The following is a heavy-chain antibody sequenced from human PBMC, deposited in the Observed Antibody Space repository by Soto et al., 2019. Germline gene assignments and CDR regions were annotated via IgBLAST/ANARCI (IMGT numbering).Heavy chain of an antibody. V-gene: IGHV1-46*01. CDR2: INPSGCSS. CDR3: GRDYYDRSGYCRVACDI. CDR1: GYTFTSYY. Sequence: SVKVSCQASGYTFTSYYMHWVRQAPVQGLEWMGIINPSGCSSSYSQKFQGRVTMTRDTFTSTVYMALSSLRCEDKAVYYCGRDYYDRSGYCRVACDIWGQGTIVTVSS. D-gene: IGHD3-22*01. J-gene: IGHJ3*02.